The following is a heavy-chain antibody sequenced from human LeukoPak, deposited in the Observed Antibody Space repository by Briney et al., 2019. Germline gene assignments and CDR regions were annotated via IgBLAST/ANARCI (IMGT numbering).Heavy chain of an antibody. J-gene: IGHJ3*02. CDR2: INPNSGGT. CDR1: GYTFTGYY. V-gene: IGHV1-2*02. CDR3: ARDGGWFWRTDHDAFDI. D-gene: IGHD3-3*01. Sequence: GASVKVSCKASGYTFTGYYMHWVRQAPGQGLEWMGWINPNSGGTNYAQKLQGRVTMTTDTSTSTAYMELRSLRSDDTAVYYCARDGGWFWRTDHDAFDIWGQGTMVTVSS.